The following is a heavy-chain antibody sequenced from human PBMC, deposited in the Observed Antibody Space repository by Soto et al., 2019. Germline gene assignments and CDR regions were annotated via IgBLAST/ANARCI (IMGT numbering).Heavy chain of an antibody. CDR2: IDPSDSYT. V-gene: IGHV5-10-1*01. CDR3: ARQAVGYYDSSGYFSY. Sequence: GESLKISCKGSGYSFTSYWISWVRQMPGKGLEWMGRIDPSDSYTNYSPSFQGHVTISADKSISTAYLQWSSLKASDTAMYHCARQAVGYYDSSGYFSYWGQGTLVTVSS. J-gene: IGHJ4*02. D-gene: IGHD3-22*01. CDR1: GYSFTSYW.